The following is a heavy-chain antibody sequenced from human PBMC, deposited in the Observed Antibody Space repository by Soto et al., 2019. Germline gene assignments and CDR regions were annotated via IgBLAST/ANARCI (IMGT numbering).Heavy chain of an antibody. D-gene: IGHD3-22*01. CDR2: IWYDGSNK. V-gene: IGHV3-33*01. Sequence: GGSLRLSCAASGFTFSSYGMHWVRQAPGKGLEWVAVIWYDGSNKYYADSVKGRFTISRDNSKNTLYLQMNSLRAEDTAVYYCARAQTVSPDYYDSSGYHLMSGMDVWGQGTTVTVSS. CDR3: ARAQTVSPDYYDSSGYHLMSGMDV. J-gene: IGHJ6*02. CDR1: GFTFSSYG.